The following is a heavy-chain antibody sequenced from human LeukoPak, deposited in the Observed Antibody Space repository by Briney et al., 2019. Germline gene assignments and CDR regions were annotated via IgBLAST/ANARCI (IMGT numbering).Heavy chain of an antibody. Sequence: GGSLRLSCAASGFTFSSYSMNWARQAPGKGLEWVSAISSSSSYIYYADSVKGRFTISRDNAKNSLYLQMNSLRAEDTAVYYCARDYYYDSRGYYSNLDYWGQGTPVTVSS. CDR3: ARDYYYDSRGYYSNLDY. J-gene: IGHJ4*02. D-gene: IGHD3-22*01. CDR2: ISSSSSYI. CDR1: GFTFSSYS. V-gene: IGHV3-21*01.